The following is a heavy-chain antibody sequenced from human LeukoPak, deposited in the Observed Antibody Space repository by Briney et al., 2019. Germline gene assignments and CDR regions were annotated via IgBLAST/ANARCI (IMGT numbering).Heavy chain of an antibody. Sequence: ASVKVSCKASGYTFTSYALHWVRQAPGQRLEWMGWINAGNGSTKYSQKLQGRVTITRDTSASTAYMEVSSLRSEDTAVYYCARGGGSYYYYFDYWGQGTLVTVSS. CDR3: ARGGGSYYYYFDY. D-gene: IGHD1-26*01. J-gene: IGHJ4*02. CDR1: GYTFTSYA. V-gene: IGHV1-3*01. CDR2: INAGNGST.